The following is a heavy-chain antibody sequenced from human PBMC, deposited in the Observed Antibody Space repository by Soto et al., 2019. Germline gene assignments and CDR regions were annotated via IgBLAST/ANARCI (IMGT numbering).Heavy chain of an antibody. V-gene: IGHV1-8*01. CDR2: MNPNSGNT. J-gene: IGHJ6*02. CDR1: GYTFTSYD. CDR3: AMVDNYVTPTPQDV. Sequence: ASVKVSCKASGYTFTSYDINWVRQATGQGLEWMGWMNPNSGNTGYAQKFQGRVTMTRNTSISTAYMNMGSLTSDDTAVYYCAMVDNYVTPTPQDVWGQGTRVTVSS. D-gene: IGHD3-16*01.